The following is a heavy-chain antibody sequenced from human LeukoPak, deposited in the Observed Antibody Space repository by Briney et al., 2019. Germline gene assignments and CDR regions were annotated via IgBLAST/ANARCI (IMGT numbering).Heavy chain of an antibody. CDR3: AKDGCSSTSCYTDY. V-gene: IGHV3-23*01. CDR1: GFTFSSYA. J-gene: IGHJ4*02. Sequence: GGFLRLSCAASGFTFSSYAMRWVRQAPGKGLEWVSAISGSGGSTYYADSVKGRFTISRDNSKNTLYLQMNSLRAEDTAVYYCAKDGCSSTSCYTDYWGQGTLVTVSS. CDR2: ISGSGGST. D-gene: IGHD2-2*02.